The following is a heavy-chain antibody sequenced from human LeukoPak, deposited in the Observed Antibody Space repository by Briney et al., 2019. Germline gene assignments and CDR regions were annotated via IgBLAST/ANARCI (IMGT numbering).Heavy chain of an antibody. CDR2: IIPIFGTA. Sequence: SVKVSCKASGGTFSSYAISWVRQAPGQGLEWMGGIIPIFGTANYAQKFQGRVTITTDESTSTAYMELSSLRSEDTAVYYCARDSGDIVVVPATAPYYYYMDVWGKGTTVTVSS. D-gene: IGHD2-2*01. CDR3: ARDSGDIVVVPATAPYYYYMDV. CDR1: GGTFSSYA. V-gene: IGHV1-69*05. J-gene: IGHJ6*03.